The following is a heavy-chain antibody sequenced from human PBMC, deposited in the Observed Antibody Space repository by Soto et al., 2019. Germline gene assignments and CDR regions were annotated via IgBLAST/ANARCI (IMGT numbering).Heavy chain of an antibody. CDR3: ARDQWQQLVLKWFDP. CDR2: INAGNGNT. D-gene: IGHD6-13*01. Sequence: GASVKVSCKASGYTFTSYAMHWVRQAPGQRLEWMGWINAGNGNTKYSQKFQGRVTITRDTSASTAYMELSSLRSEDTAVYYCARDQWQQLVLKWFDPWGQGTLVTVSS. J-gene: IGHJ5*02. V-gene: IGHV1-3*01. CDR1: GYTFTSYA.